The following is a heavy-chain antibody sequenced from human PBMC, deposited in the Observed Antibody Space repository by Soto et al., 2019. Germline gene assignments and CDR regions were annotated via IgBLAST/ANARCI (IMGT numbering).Heavy chain of an antibody. Sequence: SETLSLTCTVSSGSIRTDNYYWTWIRQHPGKGLELIWNIYHIGSTYYNMALKSRVSMSVDRFKNQFSLKVNSVTAADTAVYYCARASRMGTALDPDAFDIWGQGRMVTVSS. CDR2: IYHIGST. D-gene: IGHD1-1*01. CDR3: ARASRMGTALDPDAFDI. J-gene: IGHJ3*02. V-gene: IGHV4-31*03. CDR1: SGSIRTDNYY.